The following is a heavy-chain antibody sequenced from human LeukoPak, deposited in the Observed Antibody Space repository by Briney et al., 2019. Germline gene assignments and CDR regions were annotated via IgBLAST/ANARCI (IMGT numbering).Heavy chain of an antibody. J-gene: IGHJ3*02. V-gene: IGHV3-21*01. Sequence: GGSLRLSCAASGFTVSSNYHNNYHNIYMNWVRQAPGKGLEWVSSISSSSSYIYYADSVKGRFTISRDNAKNSLYLQMNSLRAEDTAVYYCARVGYGDYTYDAFDIWGQGTMVTVSS. CDR1: GFTVSSNY. D-gene: IGHD4-17*01. CDR2: ISSSSSYI. CDR3: ARVGYGDYTYDAFDI.